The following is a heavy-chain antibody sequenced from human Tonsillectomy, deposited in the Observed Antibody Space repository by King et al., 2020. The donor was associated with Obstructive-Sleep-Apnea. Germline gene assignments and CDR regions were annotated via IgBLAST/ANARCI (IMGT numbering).Heavy chain of an antibody. V-gene: IGHV4-59*08. J-gene: IGHJ4*02. D-gene: IGHD3-9*01. CDR1: GGSISSYY. CDR2: IYYSGST. CDR3: ARQELRYFDWLLDY. Sequence: LQLQESGPGLVKPSETLSLTCTVSGGSISSYYWSWLRQPPGKGLEWIGYIYYSGSTNYNPSLKSRVTISVDTSKNQFSLKLSSVTAADTAVYYCARQELRYFDWLLDYWGQGTLVTVSS.